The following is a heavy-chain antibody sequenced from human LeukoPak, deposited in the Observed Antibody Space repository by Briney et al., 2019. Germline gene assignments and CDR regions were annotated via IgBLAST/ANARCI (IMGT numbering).Heavy chain of an antibody. J-gene: IGHJ6*02. CDR3: ARGPGIVVVVAATPSSLMGV. V-gene: IGHV4-39*07. CDR2: IYYSGST. Sequence: SETLSLTCTVSGGSISSGSYYWSWIRQPAGKGLEWIGSIYYSGSTYYNPSLKSRVTISVDTSKNQFSLKLSSVTAADTAVYYCARGPGIVVVVAATPSSLMGVWGQGTTVTVSS. CDR1: GGSISSGSYY. D-gene: IGHD2-15*01.